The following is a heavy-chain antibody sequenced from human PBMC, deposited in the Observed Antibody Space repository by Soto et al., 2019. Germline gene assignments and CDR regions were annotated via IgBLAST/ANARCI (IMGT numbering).Heavy chain of an antibody. CDR3: ARHIGGSDSSAWFGP. CDR2: TYHSGNT. CDR1: GYSISSGYY. Sequence: PSETLSLTCAVSGYSISSGYYWGWIRQPPGKGLEWIGSTYHSGNTYYNPSLKSRVTISVDTAKNHFSLKLSSLTAADTIIYYCARHIGGSDSSAWFGPWGQGSLVTVSS. D-gene: IGHD1-26*01. V-gene: IGHV4-38-2*01. J-gene: IGHJ5*02.